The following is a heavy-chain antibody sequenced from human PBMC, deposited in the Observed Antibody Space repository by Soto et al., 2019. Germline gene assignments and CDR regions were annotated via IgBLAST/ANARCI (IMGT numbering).Heavy chain of an antibody. CDR2: ISTYSGDT. V-gene: IGHV1-18*01. CDR3: ARHHGPTTSENGFDP. CDR1: GYTFFTYD. Sequence: QVHLVQSGVEVKTPGASVKVSCQASGYTFFTYDIIWVRQAPGQGLEWMGWISTYSGDTKYAQKFQGRVTMTTDTSTTPAYLELRSLSSDDTAVYYCARHHGPTTSENGFDPWGQGTLVTVSA. D-gene: IGHD5-12*01. J-gene: IGHJ5*02.